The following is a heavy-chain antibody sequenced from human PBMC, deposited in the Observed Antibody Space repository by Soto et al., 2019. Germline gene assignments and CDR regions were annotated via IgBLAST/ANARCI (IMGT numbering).Heavy chain of an antibody. D-gene: IGHD3-10*01. J-gene: IGHJ3*02. V-gene: IGHV3-23*01. CDR2: IIGADGTT. Sequence: GGSLRLSCTASGFIFQTYTMSWVRQAPGRGLEWVSSIIGADGTTHYADSVKGRFTISRDNSKNTLYLQMNSLKAEDTAVYYCAREQGSALLWFGVGRSRAFDIWGQGTMVTVSS. CDR1: GFIFQTYT. CDR3: AREQGSALLWFGVGRSRAFDI.